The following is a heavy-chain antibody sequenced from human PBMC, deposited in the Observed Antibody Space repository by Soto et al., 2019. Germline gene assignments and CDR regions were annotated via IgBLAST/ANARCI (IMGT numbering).Heavy chain of an antibody. CDR1: GFTFSSYA. V-gene: IGHV3-23*04. CDR2: ISGSGGST. J-gene: IGHJ4*02. CDR3: AKGRGYSGYEFDY. Sequence: VQLVESGGGVVQPGGSLRLSCAASGFTFSSYAMSWVRQAPGKGMEWVSVISGSGGSTYYADSVKGRFTISRDNSKNTLYLQMNSLRADDTAVYYCAKGRGYSGYEFDYWGQGTLVTVSS. D-gene: IGHD5-12*01.